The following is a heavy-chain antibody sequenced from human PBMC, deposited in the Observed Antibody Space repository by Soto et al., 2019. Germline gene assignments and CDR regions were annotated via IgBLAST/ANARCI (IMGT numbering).Heavy chain of an antibody. CDR1: GFTFSSYA. D-gene: IGHD2-15*01. CDR2: ISGSGGST. J-gene: IGHJ4*02. V-gene: IGHV3-23*01. CDR3: AKSLYCSGGSCYPYYFDY. Sequence: GGSLRLSCAASGFTFSSYAMSWARQAPGKGLEWVSAISGSGGSTYYADSVKGRFTISRDNSKNTLYLQMNSLRAEDTAVYYCAKSLYCSGGSCYPYYFDYWGQGTLVTVYS.